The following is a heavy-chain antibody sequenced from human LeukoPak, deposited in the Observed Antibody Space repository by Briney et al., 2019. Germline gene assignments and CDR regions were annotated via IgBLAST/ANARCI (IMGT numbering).Heavy chain of an antibody. Sequence: GGSLRVSCAASRFTFSQYVLHGVRPAPGRGRDWVAVICCDGSNKYYAVPVKGRFPISRDKSKNTLYLEMNSLRPEDRAVYYCARDGRATYDILTGEPDYWGQGALATVSS. CDR2: ICCDGSNK. D-gene: IGHD3-9*01. V-gene: IGHV3-33*01. CDR3: ARDGRATYDILTGEPDY. J-gene: IGHJ4*02. CDR1: RFTFSQYV.